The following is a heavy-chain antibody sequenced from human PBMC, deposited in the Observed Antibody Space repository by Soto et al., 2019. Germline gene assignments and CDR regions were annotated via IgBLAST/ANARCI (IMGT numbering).Heavy chain of an antibody. CDR1: KFTFSTYS. Sequence: PGGSLRLSCAASKFTFSTYSVSWVRQAPGKGLEWISGISGRGTVTFYADSVKGRFTISRDNSKSTLYLQMSSLRAEDTAVYYCATLNFDSGDYMGYWGQGTPVTVSS. J-gene: IGHJ4*02. V-gene: IGHV3-23*01. CDR3: ATLNFDSGDYMGY. D-gene: IGHD4-17*01. CDR2: ISGRGTVT.